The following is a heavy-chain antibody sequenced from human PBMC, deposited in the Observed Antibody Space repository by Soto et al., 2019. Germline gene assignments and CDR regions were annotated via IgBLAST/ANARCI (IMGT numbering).Heavy chain of an antibody. V-gene: IGHV3-23*01. CDR2: ISGSGGST. CDR3: AKEGPYINSWSSAGYLQH. D-gene: IGHD2-2*02. Sequence: GGSLRLSCAASGFAFNNYAMNCVRQAPGKGLEWVSHISGSGGSTDSAQSVKGRFSTSTDSVNNTLYLHMSSLRAEDTALYFCAKEGPYINSWSSAGYLQHWGLGTQVTVSS. CDR1: GFAFNNYA. J-gene: IGHJ1*01.